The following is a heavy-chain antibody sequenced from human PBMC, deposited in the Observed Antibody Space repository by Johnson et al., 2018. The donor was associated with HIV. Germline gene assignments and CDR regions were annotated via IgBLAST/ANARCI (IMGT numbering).Heavy chain of an antibody. D-gene: IGHD3-9*01. V-gene: IGHV3-74*02. J-gene: IGHJ3*02. Sequence: VQLLESGGGVVQPGRSLRLSCAASGFTFSSYAMHWVRQAPGKGLVWVSRINSDGTSTSYADSVKGRFTISRYNAKNTLYLQMNSLRAEDTAVYYCARGLDAAGDAFNIWGQGTMVTVSS. CDR3: ARGLDAAGDAFNI. CDR1: GFTFSSYA. CDR2: INSDGTST.